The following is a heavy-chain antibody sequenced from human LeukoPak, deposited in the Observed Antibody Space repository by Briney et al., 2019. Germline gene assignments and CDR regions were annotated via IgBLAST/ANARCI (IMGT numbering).Heavy chain of an antibody. V-gene: IGHV3-30*04. J-gene: IGHJ4*02. CDR1: EFTFSSYA. CDR2: ISNDGRNK. Sequence: GGSLRLSCAASEFTFSSYAMHWVRQAPGKGLEWVSVISNDGRNKYYTDSVKGRFTISRDNSMNMSYLQMNSLRVEDTAVYYCAREEITFGGVIVLPDYWGQGTLVTVSS. CDR3: AREEITFGGVIVLPDY. D-gene: IGHD3-16*02.